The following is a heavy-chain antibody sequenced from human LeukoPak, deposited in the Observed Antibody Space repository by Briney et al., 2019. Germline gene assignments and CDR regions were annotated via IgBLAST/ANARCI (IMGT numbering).Heavy chain of an antibody. CDR2: ISYDGSNK. V-gene: IGHV3-30*03. J-gene: IGHJ4*02. CDR1: GFTFSSYW. CDR3: ARSTLDYVWGTTRARSPYYFDY. Sequence: PGGSLRLSCAASGFTFSSYWMHWVRQAPGKGLEWVAVISYDGSNKYYADSVKGRFTISRDNSKNTLYLQMNSLRAEDTAVYYCARSTLDYVWGTTRARSPYYFDYWGQGTLVTVSS. D-gene: IGHD3-16*01.